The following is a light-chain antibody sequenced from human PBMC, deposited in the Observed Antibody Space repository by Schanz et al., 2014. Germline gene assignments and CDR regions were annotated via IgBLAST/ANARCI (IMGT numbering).Light chain of an antibody. CDR2: GNS. V-gene: IGLV1-40*01. CDR1: SSNIGAGYD. CDR3: QSYDSSLSGYVV. J-gene: IGLJ2*01. Sequence: QSVLTQPPSVSGAPGQRVTISCTGSSSNIGAGYDVHWYQQLPGTAPKLLIYGNSNRPSGVPDRFSGSKSGTSASLAIPGLQAEDEADYSCQSYDSSLSGYVVFGGGTKLTVL.